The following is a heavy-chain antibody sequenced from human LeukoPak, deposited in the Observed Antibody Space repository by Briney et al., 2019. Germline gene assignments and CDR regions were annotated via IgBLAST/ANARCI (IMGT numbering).Heavy chain of an antibody. J-gene: IGHJ4*02. CDR2: EDGEA. Sequence: ASVKVSCKVSGYTLTELSIHWVRQAPGKGLEWMGGEDGEAIYAQKFQGRVTMTEDTSTGTAYMDLSSLRSEDTAVYYCASIDLDSWGQGTLVTVSS. V-gene: IGHV1-24*01. CDR3: ASIDLDS. D-gene: IGHD3-22*01. CDR1: GYTLTELS.